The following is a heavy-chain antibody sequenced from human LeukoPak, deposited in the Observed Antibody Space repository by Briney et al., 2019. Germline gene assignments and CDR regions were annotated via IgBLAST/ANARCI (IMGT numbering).Heavy chain of an antibody. CDR2: IIPIFGTA. J-gene: IGHJ3*02. V-gene: IGHV1-69*13. CDR3: ARVVYYYGSGTLDAFDI. Sequence: SVKVSCKASGGTFISYAISWVRQAPGQGLEWMGGIIPIFGTANYAQKFQGRVTITADESTSTAYMELSSLRSEDTAVYYCARVVYYYGSGTLDAFDIWGQGTMVTVSS. D-gene: IGHD3-10*01. CDR1: GGTFISYA.